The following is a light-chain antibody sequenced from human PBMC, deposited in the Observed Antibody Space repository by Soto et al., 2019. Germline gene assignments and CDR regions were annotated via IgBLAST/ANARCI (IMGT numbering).Light chain of an antibody. CDR1: GSSIGTNT. CDR3: AAWDGSLNNVL. CDR2: GDN. J-gene: IGLJ2*01. V-gene: IGLV1-44*01. Sequence: QAVVTQPPSASGTPGQRVTISCSGSGSSIGTNTVNWYRQLPGTTPKLLIYGDNQRPSGVPDRFSGSKSDTSASLAISGLQSEDEAEYYCAAWDGSLNNVLFGGGTKLTVL.